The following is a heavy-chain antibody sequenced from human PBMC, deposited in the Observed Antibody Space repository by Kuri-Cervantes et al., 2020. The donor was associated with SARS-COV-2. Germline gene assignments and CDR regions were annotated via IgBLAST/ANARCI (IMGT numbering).Heavy chain of an antibody. CDR3: AKGSLVGYSRTDY. CDR1: GFTVSSNY. Sequence: ETLSLTCAASGFTVSSNYMSWVRQAPGKGLEWVSVIYSADITYYADSVKGRFTISRDNSKNTLYLQMNSLRAEDTAVYYCAKGSLVGYSRTDYWGQGTLVTVSS. CDR2: IYSADIT. J-gene: IGHJ4*02. D-gene: IGHD5-18*01. V-gene: IGHV3-53*05.